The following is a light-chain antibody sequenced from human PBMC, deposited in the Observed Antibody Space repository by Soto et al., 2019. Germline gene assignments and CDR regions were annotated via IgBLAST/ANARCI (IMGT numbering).Light chain of an antibody. CDR2: ATS. CDR1: QRISSSY. V-gene: IGKV3-20*01. J-gene: IGKJ1*01. CDR3: QQFGSSLGT. Sequence: EIVLTQAPGTLSLSQGERATLSCRASQRISSSYLAWYQQKPGQAPRLLIYATSSRATGIPARFSGSGSGTDFTLTISRLEPEDFAVYYCQQFGSSLGTFGQGPKVDIK.